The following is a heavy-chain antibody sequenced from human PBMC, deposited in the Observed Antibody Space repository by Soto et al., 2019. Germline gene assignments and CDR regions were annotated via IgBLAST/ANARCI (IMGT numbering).Heavy chain of an antibody. J-gene: IGHJ4*02. CDR1: GYTFSRYA. Sequence: EAAVKVSCKACGYTFSRYAIHWVRQAPGQGLEWMGWIHAGNGNTKYSQSFQGRVTISRDTSATTEYMELNSLRSEDTAVYYCARGVAFLDYWGQGTLVTVSS. V-gene: IGHV1-3*01. D-gene: IGHD2-15*01. CDR3: ARGVAFLDY. CDR2: IHAGNGNT.